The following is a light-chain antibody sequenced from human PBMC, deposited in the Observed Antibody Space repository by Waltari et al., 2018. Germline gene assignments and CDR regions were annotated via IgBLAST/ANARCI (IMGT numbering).Light chain of an antibody. V-gene: IGLV3-19*01. CDR2: GRN. J-gene: IGLJ1*01. CDR1: SLRTYF. Sequence: SSELTQDPAVSVALGQTVTITCHGDSLRTYFASWYQQKPGQAPLLVMHGRNTRPSGIPDQFSGDASGTTASVTISGAQADNEAVYYCGSRDSSGNDVFGPGTRVTVL. CDR3: GSRDSSGNDV.